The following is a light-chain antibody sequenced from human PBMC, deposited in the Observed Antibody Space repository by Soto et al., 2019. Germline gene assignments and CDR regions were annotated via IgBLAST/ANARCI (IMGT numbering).Light chain of an antibody. J-gene: IGKJ4*01. Sequence: IQLTQSPSVLSASVGDTVTMTCRASQALSNYLAWYQQKPGKAPKLLIYAASSLQTWVPSRFSGSASGTDFTLTISSLQPEDVATYYCLQDYNYPLTFGGGTKVDI. CDR2: AAS. CDR3: LQDYNYPLT. CDR1: QALSNY. V-gene: IGKV1-6*01.